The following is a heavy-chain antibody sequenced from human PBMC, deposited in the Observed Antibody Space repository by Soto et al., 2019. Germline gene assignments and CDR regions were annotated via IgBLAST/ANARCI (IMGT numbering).Heavy chain of an antibody. CDR3: ARSHYDFWSGYYENLNWFDP. Sequence: QVQLQESGPGLVKPSETLSLTCTVSGGSISSYYWSWIRQPPGKGLEWIGYIYYSGSTNYNPSLKSRVTISVDTSKNQFSLKLSSVTAADTAVYYCARSHYDFWSGYYENLNWFDPWGQGTLVTVSS. CDR2: IYYSGST. CDR1: GGSISSYY. V-gene: IGHV4-59*01. D-gene: IGHD3-3*01. J-gene: IGHJ5*02.